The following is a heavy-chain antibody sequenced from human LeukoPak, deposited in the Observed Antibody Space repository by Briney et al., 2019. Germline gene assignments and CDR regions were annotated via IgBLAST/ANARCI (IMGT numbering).Heavy chain of an antibody. D-gene: IGHD6-13*01. V-gene: IGHV4-39*01. CDR2: TYYSGST. Sequence: ETLSLTCTVSGGSISNSNYYWGWIRQPPGKGLEWIGSTYYSGSTHYNPSLKSRVTISVDTSKNQFSLKLSSVTAADTAVYYCARHSYGSWVNDFDYWGQGTLVTVSS. CDR1: GGSISNSNYY. J-gene: IGHJ4*02. CDR3: ARHSYGSWVNDFDY.